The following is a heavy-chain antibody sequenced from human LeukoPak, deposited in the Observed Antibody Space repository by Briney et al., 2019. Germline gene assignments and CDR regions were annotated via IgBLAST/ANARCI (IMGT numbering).Heavy chain of an antibody. D-gene: IGHD2-21*01. J-gene: IGHJ4*02. CDR1: GFTFDDYA. Sequence: GRSLRLSCAASGFTFDDYAMHWVRQAPGKGLEWVSGISGSGGSTYYADSVKGRFTISRDNSKNTLYLQMNSLRAEDTAVYYCAKDGYSPDYWGQGTLVTVSS. V-gene: IGHV3-23*01. CDR2: ISGSGGST. CDR3: AKDGYSPDY.